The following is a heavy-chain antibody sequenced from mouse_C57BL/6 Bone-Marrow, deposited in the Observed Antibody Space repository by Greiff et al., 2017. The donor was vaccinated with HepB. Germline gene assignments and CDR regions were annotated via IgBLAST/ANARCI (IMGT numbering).Heavy chain of an antibody. Sequence: EVHLVESGEGLVKPGGSLKLSCAASGFTFSSYAMSWVRQTPEKRLEWVAYVSSGGDYIYYADTVKGRFTISRDNARNTLYLQMSSLKSEDTAMYYCTRGRSRGFAYWGQGTLVTVSA. V-gene: IGHV5-9-1*02. CDR3: TRGRSRGFAY. CDR2: VSSGGDYI. D-gene: IGHD3-1*01. CDR1: GFTFSSYA. J-gene: IGHJ3*01.